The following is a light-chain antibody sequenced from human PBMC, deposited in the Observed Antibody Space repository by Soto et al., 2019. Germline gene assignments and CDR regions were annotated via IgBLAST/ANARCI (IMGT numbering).Light chain of an antibody. CDR3: QSYDSSLSGYYV. CDR1: SSNIGAGYD. Sequence: QPVLTQPPSVSGAPGQRVTISCTGSSSNIGAGYDVYWYQQLPGTAPKLLIYGNSNRPSGVPDRFSGSKSGTSASLAITGLQAEDEADYYCQSYDSSLSGYYVFGTGTKLTVL. CDR2: GNS. V-gene: IGLV1-40*01. J-gene: IGLJ1*01.